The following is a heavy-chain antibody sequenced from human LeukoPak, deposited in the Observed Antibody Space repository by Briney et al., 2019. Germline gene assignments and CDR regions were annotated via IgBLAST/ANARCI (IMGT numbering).Heavy chain of an antibody. J-gene: IGHJ4*02. D-gene: IGHD5-18*01. V-gene: IGHV3-74*01. Sequence: GGSLRLSCAGSGFTFSRHWMHWVRQVPGKGLVWVSRMNSDGSSTSYADSVKGRFVISRDNAKNTLYLQMNSLRAEDTAVYYCTSAVDTAVGIDYWGQGTLVTVSS. CDR3: TSAVDTAVGIDY. CDR2: MNSDGSST. CDR1: GFTFSRHW.